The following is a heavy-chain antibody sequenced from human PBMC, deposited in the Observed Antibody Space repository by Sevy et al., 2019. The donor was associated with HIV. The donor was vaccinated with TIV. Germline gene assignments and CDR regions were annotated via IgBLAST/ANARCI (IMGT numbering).Heavy chain of an antibody. CDR1: GYRFTSYS. V-gene: IGHV1-18*04. Sequence: ASVKVSCKASGYRFTSYSITWVRQAPGQGLEWMGWSSGFNGSTNYAQKLQGRDTMSTDTSTNTAYLDLRSLRSDDTAVYYCARGLGSSGLLYWGQGTLVTVSS. D-gene: IGHD1-26*01. J-gene: IGHJ4*02. CDR3: ARGLGSSGLLY. CDR2: SSGFNGST.